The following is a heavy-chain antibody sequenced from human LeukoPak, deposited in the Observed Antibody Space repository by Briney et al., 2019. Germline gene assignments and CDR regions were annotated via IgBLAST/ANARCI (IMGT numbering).Heavy chain of an antibody. V-gene: IGHV1-8*01. CDR3: ARGAMGIVDV. CDR2: MNPNSGNT. Sequence: GASVTVSCKAXGYTFTSYDINWVRQAPGQGLEWMGWMNPNSGNTGYAQKFQGRVTMTRNTSISTAYMELSSLRSEDTAVYYCARGAMGIVDVWGKGTTATVSS. J-gene: IGHJ6*04. D-gene: IGHD1-26*01. CDR1: GYTFTSYD.